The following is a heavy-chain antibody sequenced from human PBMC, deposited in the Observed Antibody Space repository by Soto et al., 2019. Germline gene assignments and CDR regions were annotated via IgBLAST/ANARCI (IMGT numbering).Heavy chain of an antibody. J-gene: IGHJ3*02. CDR3: ALGTGVYAAFDI. V-gene: IGHV3-23*01. Sequence: GGSLRLSCAASGFTFSSYAMSWVRQAPGKGLEWVSAISGSGGSTYYADSVKGRFTISRDNSKSTLYLQMNSLRAEDTAVYYCALGTGVYAAFDIWGQGTMVTVSS. D-gene: IGHD2-8*01. CDR2: ISGSGGST. CDR1: GFTFSSYA.